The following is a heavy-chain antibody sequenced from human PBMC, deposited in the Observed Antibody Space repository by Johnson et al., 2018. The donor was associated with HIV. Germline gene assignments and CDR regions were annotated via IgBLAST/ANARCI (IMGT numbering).Heavy chain of an antibody. V-gene: IGHV3-66*01. Sequence: VQLVESGGGLVQPGGSLRLSCAASGLTVSNNYMSWVRQAPGRGLEWVSVIYSGGSTYYADSVKGRFTISTDNSKNTLYLQMNSLRAEDTALYYCARVKGYGIPNAFDIWGQGTMVTVSS. CDR1: GLTVSNNY. J-gene: IGHJ3*02. CDR2: IYSGGST. CDR3: ARVKGYGIPNAFDI. D-gene: IGHD5-18*01.